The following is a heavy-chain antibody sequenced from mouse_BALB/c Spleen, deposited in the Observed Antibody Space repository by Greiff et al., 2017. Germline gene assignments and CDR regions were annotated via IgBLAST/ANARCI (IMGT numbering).Heavy chain of an antibody. CDR2: ISYDGSN. V-gene: IGHV3-6*01. CDR1: GYSITSGYY. J-gene: IGHJ4*01. D-gene: IGHD2-3*01. Sequence: EVKLVESGPGLVKPSQSLSLTCSVTGYSITSGYYWNWIRQLPGNILEWMAYISYDGSNNYNPSLKNRFSITRDTSKNQFFLKLNSVTTEDTATYYCARGIYDGYDYYAMDDWGQGTSVTVSS. CDR3: ARGIYDGYDYYAMDD.